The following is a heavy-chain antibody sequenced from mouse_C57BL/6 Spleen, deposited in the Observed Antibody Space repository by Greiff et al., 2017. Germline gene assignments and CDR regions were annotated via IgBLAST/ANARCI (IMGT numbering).Heavy chain of an antibody. Sequence: EVKLQESGGGLVKPGGSLKLSCAASGFTFSSYAMSWVRQTPEKRLEWVATISDGGSYTYYPDNVKGRVTISRDNAKNNLYLQMSHLKSEDTAMYYCAREEGYWGQGTTLTVSS. J-gene: IGHJ2*01. CDR1: GFTFSSYA. V-gene: IGHV5-4*01. CDR2: ISDGGSYT. CDR3: AREEGY.